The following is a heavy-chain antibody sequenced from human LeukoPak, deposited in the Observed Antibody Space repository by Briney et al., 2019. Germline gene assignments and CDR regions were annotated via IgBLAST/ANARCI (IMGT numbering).Heavy chain of an antibody. Sequence: ASVKVSCKVSGYTLTELSMHWVRQAPGKGLEWMGGFDPEDGETIYAQKFQGRVTMTEDTSTDTACMELSSLRSEDTAVYYCATDGHYYDSSGYYYFDYWGQGTLVTVSS. CDR3: ATDGHYYDSSGYYYFDY. V-gene: IGHV1-24*01. CDR2: FDPEDGET. J-gene: IGHJ4*02. D-gene: IGHD3-22*01. CDR1: GYTLTELS.